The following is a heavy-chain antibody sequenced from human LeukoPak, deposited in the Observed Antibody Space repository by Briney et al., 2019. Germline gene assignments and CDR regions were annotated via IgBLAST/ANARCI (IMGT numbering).Heavy chain of an antibody. Sequence: ASVXVSCKASGYTFTSYAMNWVRQAPGQGLEWMGWTNTNTGKPTYAQGFTGRFVFSLDSSVSTAYLQTNSLNAEGTAVYYCARAASLDYWGQGTLVTVTS. V-gene: IGHV7-4-1*02. D-gene: IGHD2-2*01. CDR2: TNTNTGKP. J-gene: IGHJ4*02. CDR3: ARAASLDY. CDR1: GYTFTSYA.